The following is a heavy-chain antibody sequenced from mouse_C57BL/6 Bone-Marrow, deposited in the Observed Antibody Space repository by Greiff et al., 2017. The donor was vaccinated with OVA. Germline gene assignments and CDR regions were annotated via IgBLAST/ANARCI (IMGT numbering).Heavy chain of an antibody. CDR3: ARLFYYDYDGRAY. CDR1: GFTFSDYY. D-gene: IGHD2-4*01. Sequence: EVKLVESGGGLVQPGGSLKLSCAASGFTFSDYYMYWVRQTPEKRLEWVAYISNGGGSTYYPDTVKGRFTISRDNAKNTLYLQMSRLKSEDTAMYYCARLFYYDYDGRAYWGQGTLVTVSA. V-gene: IGHV5-12*01. J-gene: IGHJ3*01. CDR2: ISNGGGST.